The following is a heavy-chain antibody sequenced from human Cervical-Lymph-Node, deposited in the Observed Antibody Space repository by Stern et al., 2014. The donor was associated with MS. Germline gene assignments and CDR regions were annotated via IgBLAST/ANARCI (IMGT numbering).Heavy chain of an antibody. CDR3: ARDRITGTTANWFDP. J-gene: IGHJ5*02. CDR2: ISAYNGNK. D-gene: IGHD1-20*01. CDR1: GYTFTSYG. Sequence: VQLVESGAEVKKPGASVKVSCKASGYTFTSYGISWVRQAPGQGLEWMGWISAYNGNKNYAQPLQGRVTMTTDTSTSTAYMELRSLRSDDTAVYYCARDRITGTTANWFDPWGQGTLVTVSS. V-gene: IGHV1-18*01.